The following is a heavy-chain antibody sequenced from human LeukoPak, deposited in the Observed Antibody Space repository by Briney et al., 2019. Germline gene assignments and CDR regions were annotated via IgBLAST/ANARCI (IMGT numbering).Heavy chain of an antibody. CDR2: IYYSGST. CDR3: ARSPLYCSGGSCPGADAFDI. CDR1: GGSISSGDYY. D-gene: IGHD2-15*01. V-gene: IGHV4-30-4*01. J-gene: IGHJ3*02. Sequence: PSQTLSLTCTVSGGSISSGDYYWSWIRQPPGKGLEWIGYIYYSGSTYYNPSLKSRVTISVGTSKNQFSLKLSSVTAADTAVYYCARSPLYCSGGSCPGADAFDIWGQGTMVTVSS.